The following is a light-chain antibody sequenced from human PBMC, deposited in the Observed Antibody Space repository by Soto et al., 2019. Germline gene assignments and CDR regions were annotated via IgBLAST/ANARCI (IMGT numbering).Light chain of an antibody. V-gene: IGKV1-5*01. CDR3: QQYSQYLT. CDR2: DAS. J-gene: IGKJ4*01. CDR1: QSITNW. Sequence: DIQMTQSPSSLSASVGDRVTLTCRASQSITNWLAWYQQKPGKAPKLLIYDASTLESGVPSRFCGSGAGTEFTLTISSLQPDDFAIYYCQQYSQYLTFGGGTKVEIK.